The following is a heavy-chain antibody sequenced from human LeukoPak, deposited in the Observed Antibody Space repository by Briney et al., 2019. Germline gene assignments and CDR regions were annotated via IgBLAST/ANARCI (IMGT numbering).Heavy chain of an antibody. V-gene: IGHV3-23*01. CDR2: ISGSGGST. Sequence: GGSLRLSCAASGFTFSSSGMIWVRQAPGKGLEWGSAISGSGGSTYYADSVKGRFTISRDNSKNTLHLQMNSLRADDTAIYYCAKGAYHHDWGQGTLVTVSS. CDR1: GFTFSSSG. CDR3: AKGAYHHD. J-gene: IGHJ4*02.